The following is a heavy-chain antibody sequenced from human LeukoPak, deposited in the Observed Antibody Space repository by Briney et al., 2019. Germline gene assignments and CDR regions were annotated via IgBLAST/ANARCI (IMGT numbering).Heavy chain of an antibody. J-gene: IGHJ4*02. Sequence: HPGGSLRLSCAPSGFTFSTYWMTWVRQAPGKGLEWVANIKQDGSEEYYVDSVKGRFTISKDNAKNSLYLQMNSLRVEDTAVYYCARPIDWKFDYWGQGTLVTVSS. D-gene: IGHD1-1*01. CDR1: GFTFSTYW. CDR2: IKQDGSEE. CDR3: ARPIDWKFDY. V-gene: IGHV3-7*01.